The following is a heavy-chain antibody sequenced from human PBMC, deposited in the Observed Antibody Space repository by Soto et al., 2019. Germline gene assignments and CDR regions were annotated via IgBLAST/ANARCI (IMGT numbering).Heavy chain of an antibody. CDR1: GGSFSTYG. Sequence: QVQLVQSGAEVKKPGSSVKVSCKASGGSFSTYGISWVRQAPGQGLEWMGGFLPVFTTAKYAQKFQGRVSISEAESTYTAYMELSSPRPEDTAVYFCARDGVDVSRTTVRHGALDIWGQGTVVTVSS. D-gene: IGHD4-17*01. CDR3: ARDGVDVSRTTVRHGALDI. V-gene: IGHV1-69*01. J-gene: IGHJ3*02. CDR2: FLPVFTTA.